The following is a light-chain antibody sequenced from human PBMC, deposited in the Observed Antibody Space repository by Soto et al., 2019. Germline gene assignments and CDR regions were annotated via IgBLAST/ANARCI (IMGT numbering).Light chain of an antibody. CDR1: QSISSY. V-gene: IGKV1-39*01. J-gene: IGKJ3*01. CDR3: QQSYRTC. CDR2: AAS. Sequence: DIQMTQSPSSLSASVGDRVTITCRASQSISSYLNWYQQKPGKAPKRLIYAASSLQSGVPSRFSGSGSGTDFTLTIRSLHPEDFATYYCQQSYRTCFGPGTKVDIK.